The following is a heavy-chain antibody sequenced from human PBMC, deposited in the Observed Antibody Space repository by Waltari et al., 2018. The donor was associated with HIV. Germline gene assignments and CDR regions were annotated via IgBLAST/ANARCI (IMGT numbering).Heavy chain of an antibody. CDR3: ARKDTYGLSAWFDS. CDR1: GGSLSTTTW. D-gene: IGHD5-18*01. CDR2: VYHSGGT. Sequence: QVQLQESGPGRVKTSGTLSLTCGVSGGSLSTTTWWSWGRRPPGRGLEWVGEVYHSGGTDYNPSLKSRVSISVDKSKNQFSLNLSSVTAADTAVYYCARKDTYGLSAWFDSWGQGILVTVSS. J-gene: IGHJ5*01. V-gene: IGHV4-4*02.